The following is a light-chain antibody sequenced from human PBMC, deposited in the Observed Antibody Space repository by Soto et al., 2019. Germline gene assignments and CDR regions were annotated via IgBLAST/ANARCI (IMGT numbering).Light chain of an antibody. V-gene: IGKV3-20*01. CDR1: KTVSNTY. J-gene: IGKJ4*01. Sequence: SHITLTLSPAEIATSFCSATKTVSNTYLAWYQQKPGQAPRLLIYDASGRASGIPGRFSGGGSGTDFTLTISRLEPEDFAVYYCQQFSSYPPNFGGGTKVDIK. CDR3: QQFSSYPPN. CDR2: DAS.